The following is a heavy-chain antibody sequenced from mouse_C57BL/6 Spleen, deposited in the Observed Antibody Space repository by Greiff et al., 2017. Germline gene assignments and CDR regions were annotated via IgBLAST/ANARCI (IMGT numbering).Heavy chain of an antibody. CDR2: IDPETGGT. Sequence: ESGAELVRPGASVTLSCKASGYTFTDYEMHWVKQTPVHGLEWIGAIDPETGGTAYNQKFKGKAILTADKSSSTAYMELRSLTSEDSAVYYCNRHLRVRHYFDYWGQGTTLTVSS. V-gene: IGHV1-15*01. J-gene: IGHJ2*01. CDR3: NRHLRVRHYFDY. D-gene: IGHD3-2*02. CDR1: GYTFTDYE.